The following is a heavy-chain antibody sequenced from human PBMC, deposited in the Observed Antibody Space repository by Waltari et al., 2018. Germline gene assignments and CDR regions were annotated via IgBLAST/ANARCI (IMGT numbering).Heavy chain of an antibody. Sequence: EVQLVQSGAEVKKPGATVKISCKVSGYTFTDYYMHWVQKAPGKGLEWMGLVEPEDGETICAEKFQGRCTRTADTSTDTAYMELSSLRTEDTAVYYCATDRGYGYIDYWGQGTLVTVSS. CDR2: VEPEDGET. CDR1: GYTFTDYY. V-gene: IGHV1-69-2*01. J-gene: IGHJ4*02. D-gene: IGHD5-12*01. CDR3: ATDRGYGYIDY.